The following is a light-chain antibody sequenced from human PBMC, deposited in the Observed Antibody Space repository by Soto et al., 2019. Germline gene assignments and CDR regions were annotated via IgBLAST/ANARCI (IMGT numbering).Light chain of an antibody. CDR2: AAS. J-gene: IGKJ1*01. CDR3: QQYYSYPRT. CDR1: QGITSY. V-gene: IGKV1-8*01. Sequence: AIRMTQSPSSFSASTGDRVTITFRASQGITSYLAWYQKKPGKAPKLLIYAASTLQSGVPSRFSGSGSGTDFTLTISCLQSEDFATYYCQQYYSYPRTFGQGTKVEIK.